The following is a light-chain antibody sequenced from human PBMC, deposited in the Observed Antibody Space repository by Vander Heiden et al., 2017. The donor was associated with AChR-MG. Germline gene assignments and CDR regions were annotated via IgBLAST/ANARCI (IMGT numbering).Light chain of an antibody. V-gene: IGLV2-23*02. CDR3: CSYAGTSTWV. J-gene: IGLJ3*02. CDR1: TSDVANYNL. CDR2: EVT. Sequence: QSALTPPAPVPGSPGQSITISCTVSTSDVANYNLVSWYQQPPAKAPKLMIYEVTKRPSGVSNRFSGSKSGNTASLTISGLQAEDEADYYCCSYAGTSTWVFGGGTKLTVL.